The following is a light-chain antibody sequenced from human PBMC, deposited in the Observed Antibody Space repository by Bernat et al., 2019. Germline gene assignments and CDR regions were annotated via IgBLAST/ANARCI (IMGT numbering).Light chain of an antibody. CDR3: QQPTGDQYA. J-gene: IGKJ2*01. CDR1: QDMSSF. V-gene: IGKV1-9*01. CDR2: STS. Sequence: DIQLTQSPSFLSASVGDRVTITCRVSQDMSSFLAWYQQKPGKAPELLISSTSTLQSGVPSRFSGSGSGTDFTLTMSSLQPEDFATYYCQQPTGDQYAFGQGTRLEI.